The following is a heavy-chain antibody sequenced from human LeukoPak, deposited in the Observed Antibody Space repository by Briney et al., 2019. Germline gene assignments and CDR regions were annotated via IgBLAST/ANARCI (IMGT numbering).Heavy chain of an antibody. Sequence: SETLSLTCTVSGGSISSYYWSWIRQPPGKGLEWIGEINDSGSTKYNPSLKSRVTISIDTSKNQFSLKVTSVTAADTAVYYCAKDRSLFRWELLGYYYYYYMDVWGKGTTVTISS. D-gene: IGHD1-26*01. CDR3: AKDRSLFRWELLGYYYYYYMDV. CDR2: INDSGST. J-gene: IGHJ6*03. V-gene: IGHV4-34*01. CDR1: GGSISSYY.